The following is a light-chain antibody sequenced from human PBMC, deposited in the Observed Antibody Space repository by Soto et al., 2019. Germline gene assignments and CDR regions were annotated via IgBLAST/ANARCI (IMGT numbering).Light chain of an antibody. J-gene: IGLJ2*01. CDR2: RNN. CDR3: AAWDDSLSGGV. V-gene: IGLV1-47*01. CDR1: SSNIGINY. Sequence: QSVLTQPPSASGTPGQRVTISCSGSSSNIGINYVYWYQQLPGTAPKLLIYRNNQRPSGVPDRFSGSKSGTSASLAISGLRSDDEADYYCAAWDDSLSGGVFGGGTKVTVL.